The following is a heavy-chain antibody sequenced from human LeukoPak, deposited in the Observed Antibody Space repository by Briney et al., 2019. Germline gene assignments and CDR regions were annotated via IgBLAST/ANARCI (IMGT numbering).Heavy chain of an antibody. D-gene: IGHD3-16*01. J-gene: IGHJ6*02. Sequence: SETLSLTCTVSGGSISSYYWSWIRQPPGKGLEWIGYIYNRGSTNYNPSLKSRVTISVDTSKNQFSLKLCSVTAADTAVYYRAREIMTPQSYGMDVWGQGTTVTVSS. CDR2: IYNRGST. CDR3: AREIMTPQSYGMDV. CDR1: GGSISSYY. V-gene: IGHV4-59*01.